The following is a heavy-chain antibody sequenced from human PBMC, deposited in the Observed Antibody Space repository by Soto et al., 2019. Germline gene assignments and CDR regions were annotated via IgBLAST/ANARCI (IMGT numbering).Heavy chain of an antibody. J-gene: IGHJ4*02. CDR1: GFTFSSYA. CDR3: AKDRGLVEKYYYDSSGYSEPFDY. CDR2: ISGSGGST. Sequence: GGSLRLSCAASGFTFSSYAMSWVRQAPGKGLEWVSAISGSGGSTYYADSVKGRFTISRDNSKNTLYLQMNSLRAEDTAVYYCAKDRGLVEKYYYDSSGYSEPFDYWGQGTLVTVSS. V-gene: IGHV3-23*01. D-gene: IGHD3-22*01.